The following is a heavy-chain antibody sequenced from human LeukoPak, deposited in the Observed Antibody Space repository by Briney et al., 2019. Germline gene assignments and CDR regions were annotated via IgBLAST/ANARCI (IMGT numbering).Heavy chain of an antibody. CDR1: GGSISSYY. D-gene: IGHD3-3*01. CDR3: ARDGRIRFPVTNWFDP. V-gene: IGHV4-38-2*02. CDR2: IYHSGST. J-gene: IGHJ5*02. Sequence: SETLFLTCTVSGGSISSYYWSWIRQPPGKGLEWIASIYHSGSTYYNMSLKSRVTISVDTSKNQFSLKLSSVTAADTAVYYCARDGRIRFPVTNWFDPWGQGTLVTVSS.